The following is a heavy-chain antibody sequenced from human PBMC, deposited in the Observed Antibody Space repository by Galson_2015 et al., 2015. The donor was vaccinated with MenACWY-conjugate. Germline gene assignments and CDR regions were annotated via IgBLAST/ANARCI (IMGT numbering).Heavy chain of an antibody. CDR1: GDTFNTHA. CDR3: ARDRVGQTNFYYLDD. V-gene: IGHV1-69*13. CDR2: VIPIVGTP. Sequence: SVKVSCKVSGDTFNTHALTWVRQAPGHGLEWMGGVIPIVGTPNYAQKFQGRLTISADDSTSSAYMELKNLTSDDTAVYYCARDRVGQTNFYYLDDWGQGTVVTASS. D-gene: IGHD1-26*01. J-gene: IGHJ4*02.